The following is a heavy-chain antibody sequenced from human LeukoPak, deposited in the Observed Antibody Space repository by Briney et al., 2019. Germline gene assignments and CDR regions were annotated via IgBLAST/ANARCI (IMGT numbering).Heavy chain of an antibody. Sequence: PGGSLRLSCAASGFTFSDYYMSWVRQAPGKGLEWVAVISYDGSNKYYADSVKGRFTISRDNSKNTLYLQMNSLRAEDTAVYYCARFYDTGWYGHFDYWGQGALVAVSS. D-gene: IGHD6-19*01. CDR1: GFTFSDYY. V-gene: IGHV3-30*03. J-gene: IGHJ4*02. CDR2: ISYDGSNK. CDR3: ARFYDTGWYGHFDY.